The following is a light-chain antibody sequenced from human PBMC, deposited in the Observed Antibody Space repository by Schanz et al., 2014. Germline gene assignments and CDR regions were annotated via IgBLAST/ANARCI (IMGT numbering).Light chain of an antibody. CDR2: DNN. J-gene: IGLJ1*01. V-gene: IGLV1-40*01. CDR3: SSYAGSNNFWDWV. Sequence: QSVLTQPPSMSGAPGQRVTISCTGNSSNIGSGYDVHWYQCLPGTAPKLLIYDNNNRPSGVPDRFSGSKSATSASLAITGLQAEDEADYYCSSYAGSNNFWDWVFGTGTKLTVL. CDR1: SSNIGSGYD.